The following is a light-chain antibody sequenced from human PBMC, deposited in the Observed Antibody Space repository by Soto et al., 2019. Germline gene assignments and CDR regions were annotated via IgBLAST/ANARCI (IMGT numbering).Light chain of an antibody. V-gene: IGLV2-14*01. J-gene: IGLJ3*02. CDR2: EVS. CDR1: SSDVGGYNY. Sequence: QSALTQPASVSGSPGQSITISCTGTSSDVGGYNYVSWYQQHPGKAPKLMIYEVSNRPSGVSNRFSGSKSGNTASLTISGLQAEDEADYYCSSYTSSPAWVFGGGTQLTVL. CDR3: SSYTSSPAWV.